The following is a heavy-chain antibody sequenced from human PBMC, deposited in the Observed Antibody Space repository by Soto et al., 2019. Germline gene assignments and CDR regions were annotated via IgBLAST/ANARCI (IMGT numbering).Heavy chain of an antibody. CDR1: GYTFTSYA. D-gene: IGHD3-3*01. CDR2: ISAYNGNT. J-gene: IGHJ4*02. V-gene: IGHV1-18*01. Sequence: ASVKVSCKASGYTFTSYAISWVRQAPGQGLEWMGWISAYNGNTNYAQKLQGRVTMTTDTSTSTAYMELRSLRSDGTAVYYCARVVPAYYDFWSPDYWGQGTLVTVSS. CDR3: ARVVPAYYDFWSPDY.